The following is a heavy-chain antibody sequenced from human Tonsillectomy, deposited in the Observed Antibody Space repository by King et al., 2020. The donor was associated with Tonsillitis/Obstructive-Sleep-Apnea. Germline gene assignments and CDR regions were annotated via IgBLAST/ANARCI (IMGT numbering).Heavy chain of an antibody. D-gene: IGHD6-19*01. Sequence: QLVESGAEVKKPGASVKVSCKASGYTFTGYYMHWVRQAPGQGLEWMGRINPNSGGTNYAQKFQGRVTMTRDTSISTAYMELSRLRSDDTVVYYCAREVAGILDSFDYWGQGTLVTVSS. J-gene: IGHJ4*02. CDR1: GYTFTGYY. CDR2: INPNSGGT. V-gene: IGHV1-2*05. CDR3: AREVAGILDSFDY.